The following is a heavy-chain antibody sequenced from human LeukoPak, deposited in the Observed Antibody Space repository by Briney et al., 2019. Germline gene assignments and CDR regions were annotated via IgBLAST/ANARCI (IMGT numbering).Heavy chain of an antibody. CDR1: GFTFSSYG. CDR2: IWYGGSNK. V-gene: IGHV3-33*08. D-gene: IGHD2-2*01. CDR3: ARQLEIVVLPGAMGMNYY. Sequence: GGSLRLSCAASGFTFSSYGMHWVRQAPGKGLEWVAVIWYGGSNKYYADSVKGRFTISRDNAKNSLYLQMNSLRAEDTAVYYCARQLEIVVLPGAMGMNYYWGQGTLVTVSS. J-gene: IGHJ4*02.